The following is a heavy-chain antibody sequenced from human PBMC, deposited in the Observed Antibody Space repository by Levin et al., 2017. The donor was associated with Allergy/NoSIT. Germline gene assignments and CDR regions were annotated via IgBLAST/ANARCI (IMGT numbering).Heavy chain of an antibody. J-gene: IGHJ4*02. Sequence: PSETLSLTCVVSGGSISSSDWWSWVRQPPGKGLEWIGEINHSGITNYNSPLQSRVTMSVDKSKNQCSLELSSVTAADTAIYYCARGAEYTWGYWGQGTLVTVSS. CDR1: GGSISSSDW. D-gene: IGHD6-6*01. CDR3: ARGAEYTWGY. CDR2: INHSGIT. V-gene: IGHV4-4*02.